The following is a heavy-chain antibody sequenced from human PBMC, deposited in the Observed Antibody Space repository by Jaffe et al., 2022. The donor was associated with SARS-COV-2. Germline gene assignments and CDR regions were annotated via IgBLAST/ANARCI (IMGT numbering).Heavy chain of an antibody. CDR3: ARVPGGGRYFDWLSPYYYYYYYMDV. CDR1: GGTFSSYA. J-gene: IGHJ6*03. D-gene: IGHD3-9*01. V-gene: IGHV1-69*01. CDR2: IIPIFGTA. Sequence: QVQLVQSGAEVKKPGSSVKVSCKASGGTFSSYAISWVRQAPGQGLEWMGGIIPIFGTANYAQKFQGRVTITADESTSTAYMELSSLRSEDTAVYYCARVPGGGRYFDWLSPYYYYYYYMDVWGKGTTVTVSS.